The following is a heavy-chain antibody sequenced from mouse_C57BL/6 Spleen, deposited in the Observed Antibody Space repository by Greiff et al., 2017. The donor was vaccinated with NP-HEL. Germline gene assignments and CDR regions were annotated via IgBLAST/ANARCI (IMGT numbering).Heavy chain of an antibody. CDR3: ARGTTVVARYFDV. Sequence: EVQLVESGPGLVKPSQSLSLTCSVTGYSITSGYYWNWIRQFPGNKLEWMGYISYDGSNNYNPSLKNRISITRDTSKNQFFLKWNSVTTEDTATYYCARGTTVVARYFDVWGTGTTVTVSS. V-gene: IGHV3-6*01. CDR1: GYSITSGYY. D-gene: IGHD1-1*01. J-gene: IGHJ1*03. CDR2: ISYDGSN.